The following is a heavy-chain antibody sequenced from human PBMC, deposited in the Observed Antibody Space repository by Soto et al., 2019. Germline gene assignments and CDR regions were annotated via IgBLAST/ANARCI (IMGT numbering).Heavy chain of an antibody. Sequence: EVQLVESGGDLVQPGGSLRLSCAASGFTFSSYSMNWVRQAPGKGLEWVSYISSSSSTIYYADSVKGRFTISRDNAKNSLFLQMNSRRAEDTAVYYCARVVISGGYLDYWAREPWSPSPQ. CDR3: ARVVISGGYLDY. D-gene: IGHD3-22*01. CDR1: GFTFSSYS. CDR2: ISSSSSTI. V-gene: IGHV3-48*01. J-gene: IGHJ4*02.